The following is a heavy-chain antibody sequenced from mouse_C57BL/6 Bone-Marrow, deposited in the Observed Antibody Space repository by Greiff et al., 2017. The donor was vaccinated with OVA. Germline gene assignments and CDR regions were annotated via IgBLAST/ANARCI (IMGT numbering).Heavy chain of an antibody. CDR3: AREETYYSNFYAMGY. CDR2: IYPSDSET. CDR1: GYTFTSYW. Sequence: VQLQQPGAELVRPGSSVKLSCKASGYTFTSYWMDWVKQRPGQGLEWIGNIYPSDSETHYNQKFKDKATLTVDKSSSTAYMQLSSLTSEDSAVYYCAREETYYSNFYAMGYWGQGTSVTVSS. J-gene: IGHJ4*01. V-gene: IGHV1-61*01. D-gene: IGHD2-5*01.